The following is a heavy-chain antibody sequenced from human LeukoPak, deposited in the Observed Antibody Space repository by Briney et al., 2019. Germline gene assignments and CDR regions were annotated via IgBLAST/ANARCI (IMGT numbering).Heavy chain of an antibody. J-gene: IGHJ5*02. Sequence: ASVKVSCKTSGYTFTDYYIHWVRQAPGQGLEWMGSINPKRSGTNYAQKFQGRVTMTSDTSISTAHMELSRLRSDDTSIYYCARDNRQMSGLTGINWFDPWGPGTLVTVSS. CDR1: GYTFTDYY. V-gene: IGHV1-2*02. CDR3: ARDNRQMSGLTGINWFDP. D-gene: IGHD7-27*01. CDR2: INPKRSGT.